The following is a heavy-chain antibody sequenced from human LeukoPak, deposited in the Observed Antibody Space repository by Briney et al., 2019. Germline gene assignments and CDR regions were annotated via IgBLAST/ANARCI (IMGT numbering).Heavy chain of an antibody. J-gene: IGHJ5*02. CDR3: ARGHNWNDYFDP. CDR1: SGSMSNYY. CDR2: IHSTGST. D-gene: IGHD1-20*01. V-gene: IGHV4-4*07. Sequence: SETLSLTCTVSSGSMSNYYWTWIRQPAGKGLEWVGRIHSTGSTTYNPSLKSRVSLSLDASKNQFSLKVTSVTAADTAVYYCARGHNWNDYFDPWGQGTLVTVSS.